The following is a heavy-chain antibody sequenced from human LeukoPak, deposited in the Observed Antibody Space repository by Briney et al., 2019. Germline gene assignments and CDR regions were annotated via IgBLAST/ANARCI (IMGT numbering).Heavy chain of an antibody. CDR2: ISSSSSYI. CDR1: GFTFSSYS. CDR3: ARGLRGVRIYYYYYMDV. D-gene: IGHD3-10*01. J-gene: IGHJ6*03. Sequence: GGSLRLSCAASGFTFSSYSMNWVRQAPGRGLEWVSSISSSSSYIYYADSVKGRFTISRDNAKNSLFLQMNSLRAEDTAVYYCARGLRGVRIYYYYYMDVWGKGTTVTISS. V-gene: IGHV3-21*01.